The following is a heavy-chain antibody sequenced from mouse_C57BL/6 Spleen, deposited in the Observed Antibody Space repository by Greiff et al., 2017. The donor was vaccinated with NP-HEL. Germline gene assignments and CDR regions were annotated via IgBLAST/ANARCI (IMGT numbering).Heavy chain of an antibody. V-gene: IGHV1-53*01. CDR2: INPSNGGT. CDR3: ARTGLRAWFAY. D-gene: IGHD2-4*01. CDR1: GYTFTSYW. Sequence: VQLVESGTELVKPGASVKLSCKASGYTFTSYWMHWVKQRPGQGLEWIGNINPSNGGTNYNEKFKSKATLTVDKSSSTAYMQLSSLTSEDSAVYYCARTGLRAWFAYWGQGTLVTVSA. J-gene: IGHJ3*01.